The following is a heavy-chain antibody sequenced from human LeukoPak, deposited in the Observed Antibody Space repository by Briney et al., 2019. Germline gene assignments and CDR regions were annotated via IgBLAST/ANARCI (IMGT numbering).Heavy chain of an antibody. D-gene: IGHD4-23*01. Sequence: PSETLSLTCTVSGVSTTNYYWHWIRQPPGKELEWIAFTSYRGGTKYNPSLKSRAAISVDTSENQVSLRVTSMTAADTAVYYCARDSLDYGGWFDTWGQGILVTVSS. V-gene: IGHV4-59*01. CDR3: ARDSLDYGGWFDT. J-gene: IGHJ5*02. CDR2: TSYRGGT. CDR1: GVSTTNYY.